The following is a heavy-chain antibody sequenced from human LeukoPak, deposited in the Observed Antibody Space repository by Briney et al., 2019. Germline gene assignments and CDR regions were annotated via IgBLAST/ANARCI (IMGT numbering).Heavy chain of an antibody. CDR3: ARDGALVDIVVVPAAMPARSYGMDV. V-gene: IGHV1-69*13. J-gene: IGHJ6*02. CDR2: IIPIFGTA. D-gene: IGHD2-2*01. Sequence: SVKVSCKASGGTFISYAISWVRQAPGQGLEWMGGIIPIFGTANYAQKFQGRVTIIADESTSTAYMELSSLRSEDTAVYYCARDGALVDIVVVPAAMPARSYGMDVWGQGTTVTVSS. CDR1: GGTFISYA.